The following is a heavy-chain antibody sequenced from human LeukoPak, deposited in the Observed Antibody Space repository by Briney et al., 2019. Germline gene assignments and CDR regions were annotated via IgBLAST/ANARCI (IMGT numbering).Heavy chain of an antibody. CDR1: GGSFRGYY. D-gene: IGHD6-6*01. CDR2: INHSGST. Sequence: SETLSLTCAVYGGSFRGYYWSWIRQPPGKGLEGIGEINHSGSTNYNPSLKSRVTISVDTSKNQFSLKLSSVTAADTAVYYCARGAARRGAWFDPWGQGTLVTVSS. V-gene: IGHV4-34*01. J-gene: IGHJ5*02. CDR3: ARGAARRGAWFDP.